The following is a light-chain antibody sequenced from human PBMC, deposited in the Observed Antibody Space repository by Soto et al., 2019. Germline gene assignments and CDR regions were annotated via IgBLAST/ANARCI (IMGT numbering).Light chain of an antibody. CDR1: SSDVGGYDH. CDR2: DVN. Sequence: QSALTQPASVSGSPGQSITIACTGTSSDVGGYDHVSWYQQHPGKAPKLMINDVNNRPSGVSNRFSGSKSGNTASLTISGLQAEDEADYYCSSYTSSSTLYVFGTGTKLTVL. V-gene: IGLV2-14*03. CDR3: SSYTSSSTLYV. J-gene: IGLJ1*01.